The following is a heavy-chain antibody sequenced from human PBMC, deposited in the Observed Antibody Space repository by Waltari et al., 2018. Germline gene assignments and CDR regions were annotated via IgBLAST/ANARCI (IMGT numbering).Heavy chain of an antibody. CDR2: DGSNK. V-gene: IGHV3-30-3*01. CDR3: ARGGSQYYYNSSGYDAFDI. D-gene: IGHD3-22*01. J-gene: IGHJ3*02. Sequence: DGSNKYYADSVKGRFTISRDNSKNTLYLQMNSLRAEDTAVYYCARGGSQYYYNSSGYDAFDIWGQGTMVTVSS.